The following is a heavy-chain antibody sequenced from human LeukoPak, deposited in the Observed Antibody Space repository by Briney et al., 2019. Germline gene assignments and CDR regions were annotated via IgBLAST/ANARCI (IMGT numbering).Heavy chain of an antibody. J-gene: IGHJ4*02. CDR3: ARESSSWYLGVFDY. CDR2: INWNGGST. Sequence: PGGSLRLSCAASGFTFSSYGMSWVRQAPGKGLEWVSGINWNGGSTGYADSVKGRFTISRDNAKNSLYLQMNSLRAEDTALYYCARESSSWYLGVFDYWGQGTLVTVSS. V-gene: IGHV3-20*04. CDR1: GFTFSSYG. D-gene: IGHD6-13*01.